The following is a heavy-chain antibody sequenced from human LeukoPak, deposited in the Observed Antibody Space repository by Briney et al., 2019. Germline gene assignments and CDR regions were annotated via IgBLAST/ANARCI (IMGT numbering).Heavy chain of an antibody. CDR3: VLKTNYDSSGYSYFDY. J-gene: IGHJ4*02. CDR2: IYHSGST. D-gene: IGHD3-22*01. CDR1: GASISRSTW. Sequence: PSETLSLTCALSGASISRSTWWSWVRQPPGKGLEWIGEIYHSGSTNYNPSLTSRVTISVDKSKNQFSLKLSSVTAADTAVYYCVLKTNYDSSGYSYFDYWGQGTLVTVSS. V-gene: IGHV4-4*02.